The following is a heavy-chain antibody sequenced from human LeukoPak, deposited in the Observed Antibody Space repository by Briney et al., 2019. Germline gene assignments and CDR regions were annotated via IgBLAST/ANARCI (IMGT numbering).Heavy chain of an antibody. D-gene: IGHD5-18*01. CDR3: ASIKRGSIFGYFDF. CDR2: LFDSVNT. V-gene: IGHV4-59*11. CDR1: GGSISSHY. Sequence: SETLSLTCTVSGGSISSHYWSWIRQPPGKGLEWIAYLFDSVNTKDNPSLQSRLTLSADTSKNQFSLRLSFVTAADTAVYYCASIKRGSIFGYFDFWGQGIKVTVSS. J-gene: IGHJ4*02.